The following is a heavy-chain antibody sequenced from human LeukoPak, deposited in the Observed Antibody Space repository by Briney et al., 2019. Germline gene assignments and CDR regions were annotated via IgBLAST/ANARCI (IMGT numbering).Heavy chain of an antibody. CDR3: ASTYYGSGSSDY. Sequence: MSGGSLRLSCAASGFTFSDYYMSWIRQAPGKGLGWVSYISSSGSTIYYAGSVKGRFTISRDNAKNSLYLQMDSLRAEDTAVYYCASTYYGSGSSDYWGQGTLVTVSS. J-gene: IGHJ4*02. D-gene: IGHD3-10*01. V-gene: IGHV3-11*01. CDR1: GFTFSDYY. CDR2: ISSSGSTI.